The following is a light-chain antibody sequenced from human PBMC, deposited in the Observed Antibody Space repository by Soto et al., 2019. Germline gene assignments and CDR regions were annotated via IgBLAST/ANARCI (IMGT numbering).Light chain of an antibody. Sequence: EIVLTPSPATLSLSPGEGATLSCRASQSVSSYLAWYQQKPGQAPRLLIYDASNRATGIPARFSGSGSGTDFTLTISSLEPEDFAVYYCQQRSNWPLTFGGGTRLEIK. J-gene: IGKJ5*01. CDR3: QQRSNWPLT. CDR1: QSVSSY. V-gene: IGKV3-11*01. CDR2: DAS.